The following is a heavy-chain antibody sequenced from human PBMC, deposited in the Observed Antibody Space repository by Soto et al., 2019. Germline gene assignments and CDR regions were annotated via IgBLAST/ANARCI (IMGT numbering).Heavy chain of an antibody. CDR1: GYIIKNYW. J-gene: IGHJ4*02. D-gene: IGHD3-16*01. Sequence: WESLKISCKSSGYIIKNYWIVWVRQMPGQGLGWMGIIFPDDSDTRYSPSFQGHVTIPVDKSISTAYVQWSSLKASDRAIYYCFRGGVTSRTFDYWGQGTLVTVSS. CDR3: FRGGVTSRTFDY. V-gene: IGHV5-51*01. CDR2: IFPDDSDT.